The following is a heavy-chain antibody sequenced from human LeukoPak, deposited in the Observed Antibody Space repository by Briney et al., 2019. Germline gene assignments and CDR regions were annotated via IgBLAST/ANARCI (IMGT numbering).Heavy chain of an antibody. CDR2: ISAYNGNT. Sequence: ASVKVSCKASGYTFTSYGISWVRQAPGQGLEWMGWISAYNGNTNYAQKLQGRVTMTTDTSTSTAYMELRSLRSDDTAVYYCAIARGGGNWFDPWGQGALVTVSS. V-gene: IGHV1-18*01. CDR3: AIARGGGNWFDP. J-gene: IGHJ5*02. CDR1: GYTFTSYG. D-gene: IGHD3-10*01.